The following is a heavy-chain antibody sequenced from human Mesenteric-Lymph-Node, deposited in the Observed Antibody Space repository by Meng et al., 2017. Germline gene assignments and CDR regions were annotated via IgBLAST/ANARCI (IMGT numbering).Heavy chain of an antibody. CDR1: GITFSNYG. V-gene: IGHV3-21*01. J-gene: IGHJ4*02. Sequence: GESLKISCAASGITFSNYGMHWVRQAPGKGLEWVSGISGSGTIIYYADSVKGRFTISRDNAKNSLYLQMNSLRAEDTAVYYCARKGNYLVTLDYWGQGTLVTVSS. CDR3: ARKGNYLVTLDY. D-gene: IGHD1-7*01. CDR2: ISGSGTII.